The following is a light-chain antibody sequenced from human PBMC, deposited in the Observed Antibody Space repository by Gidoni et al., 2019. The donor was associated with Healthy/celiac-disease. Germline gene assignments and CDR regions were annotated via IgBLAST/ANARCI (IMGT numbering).Light chain of an antibody. Sequence: DIQMTQSPSSLSASVGDRVTITCQASQDISNYLNWYQQKPEKAPKLLIYDSSNLETVVPSWFSGSGSGTDFTFTISSLQPEDIASYYCQQYDNLPPFTFGGGTKVEIK. V-gene: IGKV1-33*01. J-gene: IGKJ4*01. CDR3: QQYDNLPPFT. CDR2: DSS. CDR1: QDISNY.